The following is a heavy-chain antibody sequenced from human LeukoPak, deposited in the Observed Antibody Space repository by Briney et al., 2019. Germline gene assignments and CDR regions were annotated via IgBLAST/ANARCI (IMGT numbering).Heavy chain of an antibody. J-gene: IGHJ4*02. CDR2: IYPGDSDT. V-gene: IGHV5-51*01. CDR1: GYSFTSYW. CDR3: ARHAMDYGDYNDY. D-gene: IGHD4-17*01. Sequence: GESLKISCKGSGYSFTSYWIGWVRQMPGKGLEWMGIIYPGDSDTRYSPSFQGQVTISADKSISTAYLQWSSLKASDTAMYCCARHAMDYGDYNDYWGQGTLVTVSS.